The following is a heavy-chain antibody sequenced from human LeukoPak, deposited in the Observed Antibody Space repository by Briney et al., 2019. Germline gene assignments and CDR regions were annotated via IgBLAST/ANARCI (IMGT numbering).Heavy chain of an antibody. J-gene: IGHJ3*02. Sequence: GGSLRLSCAASGFTFSDRFMDWVRQAPGKGLEWIGRTRNKANAYSTEYAASVSGRFTVSRDDSKSSLYLQMNSLKSEDTAVYYCARERYSGSYFLGAFDIWGQGTIVTVSS. V-gene: IGHV3-72*01. D-gene: IGHD1-26*01. CDR2: TRNKANAYST. CDR3: ARERYSGSYFLGAFDI. CDR1: GFTFSDRF.